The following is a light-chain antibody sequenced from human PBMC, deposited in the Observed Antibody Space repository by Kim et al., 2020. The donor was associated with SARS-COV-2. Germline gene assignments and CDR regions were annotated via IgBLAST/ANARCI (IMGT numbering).Light chain of an antibody. J-gene: IGLJ3*02. Sequence: QTATLTCPGHGNNVGNKGAAWLQQHQGHPPKLLSYRDNNRPSGISERLSASRSGNTASLTIAGLQPDDEADYYCSAWDSSLSAWVFGGGTQLTVL. CDR2: RDN. CDR3: SAWDSSLSAWV. CDR1: GNNVGNKG. V-gene: IGLV10-54*01.